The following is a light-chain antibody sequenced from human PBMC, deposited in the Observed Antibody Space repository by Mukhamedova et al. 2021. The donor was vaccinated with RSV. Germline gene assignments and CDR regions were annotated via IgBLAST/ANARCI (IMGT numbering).Light chain of an antibody. CDR3: QQYNNWPPWT. Sequence: ATLSCRASQSVSSNLAWYQQKPGQAPRLLIYGASTRATGIPARFSGSGSGTEFTLTISSLQSEDFAVYYCQQYNNWPPWTFG. CDR2: GAS. CDR1: QSVSSN. J-gene: IGKJ1*01. V-gene: IGKV3-15*01.